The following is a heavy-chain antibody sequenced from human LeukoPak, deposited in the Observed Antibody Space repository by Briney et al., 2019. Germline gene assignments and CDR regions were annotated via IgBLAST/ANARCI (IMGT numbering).Heavy chain of an antibody. CDR3: AREGIPSGWYGLDV. D-gene: IGHD6-19*01. CDR2: IKADGSEK. CDR1: KFTFTTYW. V-gene: IGHV3-7*01. J-gene: IGHJ6*02. Sequence: GGSLRLSCAASKFTFTTYWMTWVRQAPGKGLEWVANIKADGSEKYYVSSVKGRFTISRDNAKDSVYLHMDRLRAEDTAIYYCAREGIPSGWYGLDVWGQGTTVTVSS.